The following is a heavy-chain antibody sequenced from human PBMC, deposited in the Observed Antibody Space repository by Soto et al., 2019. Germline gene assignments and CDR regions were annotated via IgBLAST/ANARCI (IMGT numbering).Heavy chain of an antibody. V-gene: IGHV3-23*01. D-gene: IGHD3-22*01. J-gene: IGHJ4*02. CDR3: AKTYDSGGYYRRG. Sequence: EVQLLESGGGFVQPGGSLRLSCAASGLTFSSYAMSWVRPAPGKGLEWVSAISGSGGSTYYADSVKGRFTISRDNSKNTLYLQMNSLRAEDTAVYYCAKTYDSGGYYRRGWGQGTLVTVSS. CDR1: GLTFSSYA. CDR2: ISGSGGST.